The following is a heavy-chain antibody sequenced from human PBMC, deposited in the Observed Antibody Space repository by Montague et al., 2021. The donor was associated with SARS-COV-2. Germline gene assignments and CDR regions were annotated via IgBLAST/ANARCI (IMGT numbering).Heavy chain of an antibody. V-gene: IGHV3-23*01. CDR1: GFTFSNYG. D-gene: IGHD4-17*01. CDR3: AQSPTLIPTDWLDP. CDR2: ISASGSLT. Sequence: SLRLSCAASGFTFSNYGVNWVRQAPGKGLQWVSSISASGSLTYYAESVKGRFTISRDNSKNLLYLQMNSLRADDTANYYCAQSPTLIPTDWLDPWGQGTLVTVSS. J-gene: IGHJ5*02.